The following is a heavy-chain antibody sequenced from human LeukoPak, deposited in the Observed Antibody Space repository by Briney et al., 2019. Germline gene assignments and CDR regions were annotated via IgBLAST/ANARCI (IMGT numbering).Heavy chain of an antibody. Sequence: GGSLRLSCAASGFTFSSCWMSWVRQAPGKGLEWVANIKQDGSEKYYVDSVKGRFTISRDNAKNSLSLQMKSLTADDTAVYYCARDLWGPRGYTFGYHFDYWGQGTLVTVSS. CDR2: IKQDGSEK. J-gene: IGHJ4*02. D-gene: IGHD5-18*01. V-gene: IGHV3-7*01. CDR1: GFTFSSCW. CDR3: ARDLWGPRGYTFGYHFDY.